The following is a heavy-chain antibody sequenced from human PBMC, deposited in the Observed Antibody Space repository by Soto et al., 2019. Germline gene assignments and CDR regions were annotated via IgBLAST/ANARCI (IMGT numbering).Heavy chain of an antibody. Sequence: QLVQSGAEVKKPGSSVKVSCKASGSSFSSFAISWVRQAPGQGLEWMGGIIAILRRTNHAQKFQDRLTITADASKSTAYMELSTLSSDDTAVYYCASPLPGIMVFADAFDLWGQGTLVTVSA. D-gene: IGHD3-9*01. CDR3: ASPLPGIMVFADAFDL. V-gene: IGHV1-69*01. J-gene: IGHJ3*01. CDR1: GSSFSSFA. CDR2: IIAILRRT.